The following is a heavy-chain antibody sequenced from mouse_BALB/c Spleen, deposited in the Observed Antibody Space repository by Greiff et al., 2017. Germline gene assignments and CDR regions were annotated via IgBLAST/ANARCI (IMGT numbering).Heavy chain of an antibody. D-gene: IGHD1-2*01. J-gene: IGHJ2*01. Sequence: VHVKQSGAELVKPGASVKLSCTASGFNIKDTYMHWVKQRPEQGLEWIGRIDPANGNTKYDPKFQGKATITADTSSNTAYLQLSSLTSEDTAVYYCARPFTTALDYWGQGTTLTVSS. V-gene: IGHV14-3*02. CDR1: GFNIKDTY. CDR2: IDPANGNT. CDR3: ARPFTTALDY.